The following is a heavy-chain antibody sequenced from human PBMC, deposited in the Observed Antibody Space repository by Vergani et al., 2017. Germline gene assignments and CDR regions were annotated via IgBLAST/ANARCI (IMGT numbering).Heavy chain of an antibody. V-gene: IGHV4-39*02. CDR3: ARPVGPSAIADGYHV. CDR2: ISSSGIP. Sequence: QLHLQESGPALVKPPETLSLSCRVSGDSISRRHYYWGFIRQPPGKGLEWIGSISSSGIPYYNPTLKSRLAFSVDTSKNFFSLRLKSVTATDTGMYYCARPVGPSAIADGYHVWGQGTMVTVS. J-gene: IGHJ3*01. D-gene: IGHD3-10*01. CDR1: GDSISRRHYY.